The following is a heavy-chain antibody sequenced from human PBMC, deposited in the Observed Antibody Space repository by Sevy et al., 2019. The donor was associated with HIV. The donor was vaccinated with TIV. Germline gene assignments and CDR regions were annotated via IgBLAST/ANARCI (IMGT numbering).Heavy chain of an antibody. Sequence: ASVKVSCKASGYTFTSYAMHWVRQAPGQRLEWMGWINAGNGNTKYSQKFQGRVTITRDTSASTAYTELSSLRSEDTAVYYCARDLLHVGATRSRYYYFDYWGQGTLVTVSS. J-gene: IGHJ4*02. D-gene: IGHD1-26*01. CDR2: INAGNGNT. V-gene: IGHV1-3*01. CDR1: GYTFTSYA. CDR3: ARDLLHVGATRSRYYYFDY.